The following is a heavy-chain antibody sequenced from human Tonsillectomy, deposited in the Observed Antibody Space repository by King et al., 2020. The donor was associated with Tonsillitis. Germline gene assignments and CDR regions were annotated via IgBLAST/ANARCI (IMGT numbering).Heavy chain of an antibody. CDR3: ARITYYYDSSGYTLDYYMDD. J-gene: IGHJ6*03. CDR1: GYSFTSNW. CDR2: IYPGDSDT. D-gene: IGHD3-22*01. V-gene: IGHV5-51*03. Sequence: QLVQSGAEVKKPGESLKLSCEASGYSFTSNWIGWVRQMPGKGLEWMGFIYPGDSDTRYSPSFQGQVTLSVDKSIRTAYLQWSSLKASDTAMYYCARITYYYDSSGYTLDYYMDDWGRGTTVTVSS.